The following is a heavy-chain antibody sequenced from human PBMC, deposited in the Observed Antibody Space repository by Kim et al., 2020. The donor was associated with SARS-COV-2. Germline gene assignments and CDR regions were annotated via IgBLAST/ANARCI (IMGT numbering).Heavy chain of an antibody. CDR3: ARRSPITMVRGVLSYYYGMDV. Sequence: ASVKVSCKASGYTFTSYAMNWVRQAPGQGLEWMGWINTNTGNPTYAQGFTGRFVFSLDTSVSTAYLQISSLKAEDTAVYYCARRSPITMVRGVLSYYYGMDVWGQGTTVTVSS. CDR1: GYTFTSYA. D-gene: IGHD3-10*01. CDR2: INTNTGNP. V-gene: IGHV7-4-1*02. J-gene: IGHJ6*02.